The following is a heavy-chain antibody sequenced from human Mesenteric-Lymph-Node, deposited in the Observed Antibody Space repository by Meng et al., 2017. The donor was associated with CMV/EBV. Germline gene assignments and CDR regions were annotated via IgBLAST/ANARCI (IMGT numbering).Heavy chain of an antibody. J-gene: IGHJ4*02. CDR2: ISHSEST. V-gene: IGHV4-34*01. Sequence: AVNGGSFSDNYWTWIRQPPGKGLEWIGEISHSESTNYNPSLKSRVAMSVDTSERRFSLKVTSVTAADTAVYFCARGPGQGTYFPFDSWGQGTLVTVSS. CDR3: ARGPGQGTYFPFDS. D-gene: IGHD1-14*01. CDR1: GGSFSDNY.